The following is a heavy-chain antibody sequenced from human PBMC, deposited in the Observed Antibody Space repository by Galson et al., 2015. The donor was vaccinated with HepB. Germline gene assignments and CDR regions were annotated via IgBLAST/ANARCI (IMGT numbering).Heavy chain of an antibody. J-gene: IGHJ3*02. CDR2: ISSSSSYI. D-gene: IGHD3-22*01. CDR1: GFTFSSYS. V-gene: IGHV3-21*01. Sequence: SLRLSCAASGFTFSSYSMNWVRQAPGKGLEWVSSISSSSSYIYYADSVKGRFTISRDNAKNSLYLQMNSLRAEDTAVYYCARHHYYDSSGYTADAFDIWGQGTMVTVSS. CDR3: ARHHYYDSSGYTADAFDI.